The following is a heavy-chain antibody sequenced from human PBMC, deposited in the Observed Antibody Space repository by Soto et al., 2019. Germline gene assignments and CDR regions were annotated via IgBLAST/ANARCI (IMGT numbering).Heavy chain of an antibody. D-gene: IGHD2-2*01. CDR1: GYSFTSYW. CDR2: IYPGDSDT. Sequence: GESLKISCKGSGYSFTSYWICWVRQMPVKGLEWMGIIYPGDSDTRYSPSFQGQVTISADKSISTAYLQWSSLKASDTAMYYCARQYCSSTSCYPVYYYYYGIQVWGQGSTVSVYS. J-gene: IGHJ6*02. CDR3: ARQYCSSTSCYPVYYYYYGIQV. V-gene: IGHV5-51*01.